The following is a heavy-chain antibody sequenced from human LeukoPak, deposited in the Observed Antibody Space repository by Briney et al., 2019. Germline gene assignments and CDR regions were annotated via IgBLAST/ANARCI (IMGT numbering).Heavy chain of an antibody. V-gene: IGHV3-30*18. CDR2: ISYDGSNK. J-gene: IGHJ4*02. CDR3: AKEYDDILTGYSGGFDY. CDR1: GFTFSSYG. D-gene: IGHD3-9*01. Sequence: GGSLRLSCAASGFTFSSYGMHWVRQAPGKGLEWVAVISYDGSNKYYADSVKGRFTISRDNSKNTLYLQMNSLRAEDTAVYYCAKEYDDILTGYSGGFDYWGQGTLATVSS.